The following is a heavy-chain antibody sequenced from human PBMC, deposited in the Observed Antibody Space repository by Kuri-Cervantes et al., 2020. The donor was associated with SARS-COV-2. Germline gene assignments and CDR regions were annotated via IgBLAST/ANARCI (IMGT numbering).Heavy chain of an antibody. CDR1: GGSISSSSYY. CDR3: ARAYGLLRYIYYMDV. D-gene: IGHD3-9*01. J-gene: IGHJ6*03. V-gene: IGHV4-39*01. CDR2: IYYSGST. Sequence: GSLRLSCTVSGGSISSSSYYWGWIRQPPGKGLEWIGSIYYSGSTYYNPSLKSRVTISVDTSKNQFSLILTSVTAADTAVYYCARAYGLLRYIYYMDVWGEGTTVTVSS.